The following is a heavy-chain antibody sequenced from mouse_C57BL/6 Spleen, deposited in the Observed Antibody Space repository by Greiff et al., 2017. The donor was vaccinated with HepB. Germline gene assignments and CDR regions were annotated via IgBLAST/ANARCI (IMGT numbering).Heavy chain of an antibody. J-gene: IGHJ4*01. CDR2: INPSNGGT. D-gene: IGHD1-1*01. Sequence: VQLQQPGTELVKPGASVKLSCKASGYTFTSYWMHWVKQRPGQGLEWIGNINPSNGGTNYNEKFKSKATLTVDKSSSTAYMQLSSLTSEDSAVYYCARPTVVEGYAMDYWGQGTSVTISS. CDR3: ARPTVVEGYAMDY. CDR1: GYTFTSYW. V-gene: IGHV1-53*01.